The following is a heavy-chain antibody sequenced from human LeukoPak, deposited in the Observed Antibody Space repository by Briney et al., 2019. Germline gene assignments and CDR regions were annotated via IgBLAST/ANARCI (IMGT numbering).Heavy chain of an antibody. V-gene: IGHV3-21*01. CDR3: ARVSWGWELNIDY. Sequence: PGGSLRLSCVASGFTFRNYTMNWVRQAPGKGLEWVSSISSGSTYIHYLDSLNGRFTISRDNSKNSLYLQMNGLRAEDTAVYYCARVSWGWELNIDYWGQGTRVTVSS. CDR1: GFTFRNYT. D-gene: IGHD1-26*01. J-gene: IGHJ4*02. CDR2: ISSGSTYI.